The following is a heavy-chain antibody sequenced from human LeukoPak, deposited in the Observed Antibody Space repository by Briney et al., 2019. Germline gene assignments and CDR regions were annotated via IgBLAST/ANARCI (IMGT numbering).Heavy chain of an antibody. D-gene: IGHD6-19*01. Sequence: ASVKVSCKASGYTFTGYYMHWVRQAPGQGLEWMGWINPNSGGTNYAQKFQGRVTMTRDTSISTAYMELSRLRSDDTAVYYCARGNLPGYSSGWPDYWGQGTLVTVSS. CDR1: GYTFTGYY. J-gene: IGHJ4*02. V-gene: IGHV1-2*02. CDR3: ARGNLPGYSSGWPDY. CDR2: INPNSGGT.